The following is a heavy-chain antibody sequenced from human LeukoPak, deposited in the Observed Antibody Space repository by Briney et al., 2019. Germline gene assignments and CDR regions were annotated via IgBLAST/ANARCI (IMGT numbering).Heavy chain of an antibody. Sequence: GGSLRLSCAASGFTFSSYAMSWVRQAPGKGLEWVSAISGSGGSTYYTDSVKGRFTISRDNSKNTLYLQMNSLRAEDTAVYYCAKVDFYDTSGYYGPTFLDYWGQGTLVTVSS. CDR2: ISGSGGST. V-gene: IGHV3-23*01. CDR1: GFTFSSYA. J-gene: IGHJ4*02. CDR3: AKVDFYDTSGYYGPTFLDY. D-gene: IGHD3-22*01.